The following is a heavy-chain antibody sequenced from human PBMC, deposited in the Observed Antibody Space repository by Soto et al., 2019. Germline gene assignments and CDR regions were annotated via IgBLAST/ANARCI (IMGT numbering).Heavy chain of an antibody. V-gene: IGHV3-48*01. CDR2: ISSSSSTI. CDR1: GFTFSSYS. J-gene: IGHJ4*02. D-gene: IGHD3-9*01. CDR3: ARDLGDWLLPQYYFDY. Sequence: EVQLVESGGGLVQPGGSLRLSCAASGFTFSSYSMNWVRQAPGKGLEWVSYISSSSSTIYYADSVKGRFTISRDNAKNSLYLQMNSLRAEDTSVYYCARDLGDWLLPQYYFDYWGQGTLVTVSS.